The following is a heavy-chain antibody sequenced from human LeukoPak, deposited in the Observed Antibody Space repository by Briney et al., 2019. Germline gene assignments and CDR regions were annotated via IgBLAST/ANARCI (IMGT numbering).Heavy chain of an antibody. CDR3: ARDIRPTRGYCSSTSCYSPGY. V-gene: IGHV3-7*01. D-gene: IGHD2-2*01. CDR2: IKQDGSEK. Sequence: GGSLRLSCAASGFTFSSYWMSWVRQAPGKGLEWVANIKQDGSEKYYVDSVKGRFTISRDNAKNSLYLQMNSLRAEDTAVYYCARDIRPTRGYCSSTSCYSPGYWGQGTLVTVSS. J-gene: IGHJ4*02. CDR1: GFTFSSYW.